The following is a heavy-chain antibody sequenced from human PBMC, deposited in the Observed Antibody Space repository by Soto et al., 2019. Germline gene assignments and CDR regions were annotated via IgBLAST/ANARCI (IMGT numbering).Heavy chain of an antibody. Sequence: QVQLQESGPGLVKPSQTLSLTCTVSGGSISSDSYYWTWIRQHPGKGLEWIGYIYYSGTTYYNPSLKSRITLSVDTSKNQRSLKLSSVTAADTAVYYCASGGGWYDGNYYGLDVWGQGTTVTVSS. CDR2: IYYSGTT. D-gene: IGHD6-19*01. J-gene: IGHJ6*02. CDR3: ASGGGWYDGNYYGLDV. V-gene: IGHV4-31*02. CDR1: GGSISSDSYY.